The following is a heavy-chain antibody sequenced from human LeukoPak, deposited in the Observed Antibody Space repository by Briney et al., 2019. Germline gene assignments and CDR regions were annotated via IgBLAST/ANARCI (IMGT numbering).Heavy chain of an antibody. D-gene: IGHD3-10*01. J-gene: IGHJ4*02. CDR1: GFTFSSYS. V-gene: IGHV3-21*01. Sequence: AGGSLRLSCAASGFTFSSYSMNWVRQAPGKGLEWVSSISSSSSYIYYADSVKGRFTISRDNAKNSLYLQMNSLRAEDTAVYYCARDIGGTDYYYFDYWGQGTLVTVSS. CDR3: ARDIGGTDYYYFDY. CDR2: ISSSSSYI.